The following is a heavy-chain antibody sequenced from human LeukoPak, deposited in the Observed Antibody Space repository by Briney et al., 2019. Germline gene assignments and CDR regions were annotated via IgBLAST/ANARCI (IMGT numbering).Heavy chain of an antibody. CDR3: ARHGLTTRFDP. CDR2: IYYSGST. V-gene: IGHV4-39*01. Sequence: SETLSLTCTVPGGSISSSSYYWGWIRQPPGKGLEWIGSIYYSGSTYYNPSLKSRVTISVDTSKNQFSLKLSSVTAADTAVYYCARHGLTTRFDPWGQGTLVTVSS. CDR1: GGSISSSSYY. J-gene: IGHJ5*02. D-gene: IGHD4-11*01.